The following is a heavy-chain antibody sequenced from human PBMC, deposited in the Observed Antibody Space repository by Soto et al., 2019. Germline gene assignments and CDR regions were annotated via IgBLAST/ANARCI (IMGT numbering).Heavy chain of an antibody. V-gene: IGHV3-33*01. D-gene: IGHD2-15*01. J-gene: IGHJ4*02. CDR2: IWYDGSNK. CDR3: ARAYCSGGSCYPDY. Sequence: GGSLRLSCAAPGFTFSSYGMHWVRQAPGKGLEWVAVIWYDGSNKYYADSVKGRFTISRDNSKNTLYLQMNSLRAEDTAVYYCARAYCSGGSCYPDYWGQGTLVTVSS. CDR1: GFTFSSYG.